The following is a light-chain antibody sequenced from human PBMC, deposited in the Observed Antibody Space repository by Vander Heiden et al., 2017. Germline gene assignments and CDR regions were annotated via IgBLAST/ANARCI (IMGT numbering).Light chain of an antibody. J-gene: IGKJ2*01. CDR2: DAS. CDR1: QSVSSS. Sequence: EIVLTQSPASLSLSPGEIATLSCRASQSVSSSLAWYQQKPGQAPRLLISDASSSATGIPARFSGSGSGTDFTLTISSLEPEDFAVYYCQQRRNWPLTFGQGTKLEIK. V-gene: IGKV3-11*01. CDR3: QQRRNWPLT.